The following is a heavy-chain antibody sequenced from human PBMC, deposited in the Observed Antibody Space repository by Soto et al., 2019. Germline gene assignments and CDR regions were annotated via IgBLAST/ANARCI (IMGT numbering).Heavy chain of an antibody. Sequence: QVQLVQSGAAVKKPGSSVKVSCKASGGTFSSYAISWVRQAPGQGLEWMGGIIPIFGTANYAQKCQGRVTITADESTSTAYMELSSLRSEDTAVYYCARPPVYGDYVGAFDIWGQGTMVTVSS. CDR3: ARPPVYGDYVGAFDI. CDR2: IIPIFGTA. CDR1: GGTFSSYA. V-gene: IGHV1-69*12. J-gene: IGHJ3*02. D-gene: IGHD4-17*01.